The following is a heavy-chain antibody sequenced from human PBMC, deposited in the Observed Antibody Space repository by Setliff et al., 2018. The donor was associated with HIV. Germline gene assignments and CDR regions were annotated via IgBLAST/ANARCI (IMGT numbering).Heavy chain of an antibody. D-gene: IGHD6-13*01. CDR1: GFTFGSQW. V-gene: IGHV3-74*01. CDR2: ISPDGSVI. CDR3: AREDRIAPATRNYYYFGMDV. Sequence: PGGSLRLSCAASGFTFGSQWMHWVRQAPGKGLVWVSRISPDGSVINYAGSVKGRFTISRDNAKNTLYLQMNGLRAEDTAVYYCAREDRIAPATRNYYYFGMDVWGQGTTVTVSS. J-gene: IGHJ6*02.